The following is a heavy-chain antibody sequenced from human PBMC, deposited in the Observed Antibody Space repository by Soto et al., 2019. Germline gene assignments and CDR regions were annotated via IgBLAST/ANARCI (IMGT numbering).Heavy chain of an antibody. J-gene: IGHJ5*02. V-gene: IGHV1-69*01. D-gene: IGHD3-16*01. CDR2: IIPIFGTA. CDR1: GGTFSSYI. Sequence: QVQLVQSGAEVKKPGSSVKVSCKASGGTFSSYIISWVRQAPGQGLEWMGGIIPIFGTANYAQKFRDRVTITADESTTTAYMELSGLRSEDTAVYYCARAFATNKYWFDPWGQGTLVTVSS. CDR3: ARAFATNKYWFDP.